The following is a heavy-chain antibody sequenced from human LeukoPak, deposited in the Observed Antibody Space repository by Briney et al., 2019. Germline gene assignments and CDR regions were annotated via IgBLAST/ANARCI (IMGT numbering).Heavy chain of an antibody. Sequence: PSETLSLTCTVSGGSISSYYWSWIRQPPGKGLEWIGYIYYSGSTNYNPSLKSRVTISVDTSKNQFSLKLSSVTAADTAVYYCARFSYSSSSFLGFDYWGQGTLVTVSS. CDR1: GGSISSYY. CDR2: IYYSGST. V-gene: IGHV4-59*12. CDR3: ARFSYSSSSFLGFDY. J-gene: IGHJ4*02. D-gene: IGHD6-6*01.